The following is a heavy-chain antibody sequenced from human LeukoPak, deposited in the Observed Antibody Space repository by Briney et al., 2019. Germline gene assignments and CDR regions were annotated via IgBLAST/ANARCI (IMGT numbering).Heavy chain of an antibody. Sequence: SVKVSCKASGGTFSSYAISWVRQAPGQGLEWMGGIIPIFGTANYAQKFQGRVTITADKSTSTAYMELSSLRSEDTAVYYCARHITMVRGVIGSYYYYGMDVWGNGTTVTVSS. CDR2: IIPIFGTA. CDR1: GGTFSSYA. V-gene: IGHV1-69*06. D-gene: IGHD3-10*01. J-gene: IGHJ6*04. CDR3: ARHITMVRGVIGSYYYYGMDV.